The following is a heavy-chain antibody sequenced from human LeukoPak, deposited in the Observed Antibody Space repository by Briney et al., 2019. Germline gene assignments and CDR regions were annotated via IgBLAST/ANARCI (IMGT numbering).Heavy chain of an antibody. CDR1: GYTFTSYD. V-gene: IGHV1-8*01. Sequence: ASVKVSCKASGYTFTSYDINWVRQATGQGLEWMGWMNPNSGNTGYAQKFQGRVTMTRNTSISTAYMELSSLRSEDTAVYYCARGAHWEVRVGYWGQGTLVTVSS. CDR2: MNPNSGNT. J-gene: IGHJ4*02. CDR3: ARGAHWEVRVGY. D-gene: IGHD7-27*01.